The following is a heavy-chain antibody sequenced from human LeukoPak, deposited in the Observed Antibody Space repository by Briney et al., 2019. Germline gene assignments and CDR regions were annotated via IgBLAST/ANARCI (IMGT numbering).Heavy chain of an antibody. CDR2: ISGSGGST. D-gene: IGHD6-13*01. J-gene: IGHJ4*02. V-gene: IGHV3-23*01. CDR1: GFTFSSYA. Sequence: GGSLRLSCAASGFTFSSYAMSWVRQAPGKGLEWVSAISGSGGSTYYADSVKGRFTISRDNSKNTLYLQMNSLRAEDTAVYYCAKDNVGIYPRRPSYSSSWYWPTPPRLPYDLPDYWGQGTLVTVSS. CDR3: AKDNVGIYPRRPSYSSSWYWPTPPRLPYDLPDY.